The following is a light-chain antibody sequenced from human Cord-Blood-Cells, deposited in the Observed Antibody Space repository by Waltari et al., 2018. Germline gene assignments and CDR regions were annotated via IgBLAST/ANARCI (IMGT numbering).Light chain of an antibody. CDR1: QSISSY. Sequence: DIQMTQSPSSLSASVGDRVTITCRASQSISSYLNWYQQKPGKALKLLIYAASSLQSGVPSRFSGSGSGTDFTLTISSLQPEDFATYYCQQSYSTPRGYTFGQGTKLEIK. CDR2: AAS. J-gene: IGKJ2*01. CDR3: QQSYSTPRGYT. V-gene: IGKV1-39*01.